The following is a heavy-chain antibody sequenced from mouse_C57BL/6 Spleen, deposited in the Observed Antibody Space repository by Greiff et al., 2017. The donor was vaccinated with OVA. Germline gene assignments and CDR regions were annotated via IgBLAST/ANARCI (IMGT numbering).Heavy chain of an antibody. CDR3: AREAYGNKWDYYFDY. CDR2: ISSGSSTI. CDR1: GFTFSDYG. J-gene: IGHJ2*01. Sequence: EVQGVESGGGLVKPGGSLKLSCAASGFTFSDYGMHWVRQAPEKGLEWVAYISSGSSTIYYADKVKGRFTFSRDNAKNTLFLQRTSLRSEDTSMYYCAREAYGNKWDYYFDYWGQGTTLTVS. D-gene: IGHD1-1*01. V-gene: IGHV5-17*01.